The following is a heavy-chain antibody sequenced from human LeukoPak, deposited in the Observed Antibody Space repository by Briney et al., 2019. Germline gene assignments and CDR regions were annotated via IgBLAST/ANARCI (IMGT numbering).Heavy chain of an antibody. CDR2: TYYRSKWYY. CDR1: GDSVSSNSVA. J-gene: IGHJ1*01. Sequence: HSQTLSLTCAIFGDSVSSNSVAWNWIRQSPSRGLEWLGRTYYRSKWYYDYAVSLKSRVIINADTSKNQFSLQLNSVTPEDTAVYYCARGHYGDSVAGFRLWGQGTLVTVSS. CDR3: ARGHYGDSVAGFRL. D-gene: IGHD4-17*01. V-gene: IGHV6-1*01.